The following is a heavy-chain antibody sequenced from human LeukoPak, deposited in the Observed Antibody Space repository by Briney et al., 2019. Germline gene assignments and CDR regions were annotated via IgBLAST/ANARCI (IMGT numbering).Heavy chain of an antibody. V-gene: IGHV1-69*13. CDR3: ARDLYCNRTSCSV. CDR1: GGTFSTYA. J-gene: IGHJ4*02. Sequence: ASVKVSCKASGGTFSTYAISWVRQDPGQGLEWVGVIIPMVGTATYAQRFQGRVTITADESTSTAYMELSSLRSEDKAVYYCARDLYCNRTSCSVWGQGTLVIVSS. D-gene: IGHD2-2*01. CDR2: IIPMVGTA.